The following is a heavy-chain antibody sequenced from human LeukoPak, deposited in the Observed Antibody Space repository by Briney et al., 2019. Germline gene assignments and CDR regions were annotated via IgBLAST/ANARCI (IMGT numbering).Heavy chain of an antibody. CDR2: INHSGST. CDR3: ARDCSGGSCYGAFDI. Sequence: SETLSLICAVYGGSFSDYYWSWIRQPPGKGLECIGEINHSGSTNYNPSLKSRVTISVDTSKNQLSLKLSSVTAADTAVYYCARDCSGGSCYGAFDIWGQGTMVTVSS. V-gene: IGHV4-34*01. CDR1: GGSFSDYY. D-gene: IGHD2-15*01. J-gene: IGHJ3*02.